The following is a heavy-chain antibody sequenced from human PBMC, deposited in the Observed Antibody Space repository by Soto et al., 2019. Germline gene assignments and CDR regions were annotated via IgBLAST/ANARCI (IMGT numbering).Heavy chain of an antibody. J-gene: IGHJ4*02. D-gene: IGHD6-13*01. CDR3: ARDQAAAGIGYFDY. CDR1: GFTFSSYG. CDR2: IWYDGSNK. Sequence: SLRLSCAASGFTFSSYGMHWVRQAPGKGLEWVAVIWYDGSNKYYADSVKGRFTISRDNSKNTLYLQMNSLRAEDTAVYYCARDQAAAGIGYFDYWGQGTLVTVSS. V-gene: IGHV3-33*01.